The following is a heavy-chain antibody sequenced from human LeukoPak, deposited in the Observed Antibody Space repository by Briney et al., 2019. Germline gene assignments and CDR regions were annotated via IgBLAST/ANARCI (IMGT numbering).Heavy chain of an antibody. V-gene: IGHV4-38-2*02. J-gene: IGHJ5*02. Sequence: SETLSLTCTVSGYSISSGYYRGWIRQPPGKGLEWIGSIYHSGSTYYNPSFKSRVTISVEPSKNKFSVKLSSVPAAKTAVYYCARSTGEWFDPWGQGTLVTVSS. CDR1: GYSISSGYY. CDR2: IYHSGST. CDR3: ARSTGEWFDP. D-gene: IGHD7-27*01.